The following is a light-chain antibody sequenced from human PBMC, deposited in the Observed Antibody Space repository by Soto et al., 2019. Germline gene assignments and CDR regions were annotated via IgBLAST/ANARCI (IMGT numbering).Light chain of an antibody. J-gene: IGLJ7*01. Sequence: QSVLTQPPSASGTPGQGATISCSGSSSNIGSNTVNWYQQLPGTAPKLLIYSNNQRPSGVPDRFSGSKSGTSASLAISGLQSEDEADYYCAAWDDSLNGPVFGGGTQLTVL. CDR1: SSNIGSNT. CDR2: SNN. CDR3: AAWDDSLNGPV. V-gene: IGLV1-44*01.